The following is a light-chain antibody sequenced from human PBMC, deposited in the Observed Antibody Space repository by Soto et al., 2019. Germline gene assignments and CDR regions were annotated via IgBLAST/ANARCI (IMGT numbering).Light chain of an antibody. CDR2: DAS. Sequence: EIVMTQSPATLSVSPGERVSLSCRASQSIYDKLAWYQQKPGQTPRLLIYDASNRATGIPARFSGSGSGTDLTLTISSLEPEDFAVYYCQQRRTFGQGTTVDIK. J-gene: IGKJ1*01. V-gene: IGKV3-11*01. CDR1: QSIYDK. CDR3: QQRRT.